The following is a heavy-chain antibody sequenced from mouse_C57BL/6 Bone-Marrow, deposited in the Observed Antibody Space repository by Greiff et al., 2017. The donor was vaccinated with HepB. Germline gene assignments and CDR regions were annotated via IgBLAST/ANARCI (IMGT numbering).Heavy chain of an antibody. D-gene: IGHD1-1*01. CDR2: IDPSDSET. J-gene: IGHJ1*03. Sequence: QVQLQQPGAELVRPGSSVKLSCKASGYTFTSYWMHWVKQRPIQGLEWIGNIDPSDSETHYNQKFKDKATLTVDKSSSTAYMQLSSLTSEDSAVYYCARTGVITTPHWYFDVWGTGTTVTVSS. CDR1: GYTFTSYW. V-gene: IGHV1-52*01. CDR3: ARTGVITTPHWYFDV.